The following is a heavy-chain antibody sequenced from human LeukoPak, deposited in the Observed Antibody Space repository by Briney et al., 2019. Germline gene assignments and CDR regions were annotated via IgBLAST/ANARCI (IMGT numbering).Heavy chain of an antibody. J-gene: IGHJ3*02. CDR3: ARGGYYLWNAFDI. CDR2: INPNSGST. V-gene: IGHV1-46*01. D-gene: IGHD3-22*01. CDR1: GYTFTGYY. Sequence: ASVKVSCKDSGYTFTGYYMHWVRQAPGQWLEWMGWINPNSGSTSYAQKFQGRVTMTRDMSTSTVYMEMSSLRSEDTAVYHCARGGYYLWNAFDIWGQGTTVTVSS.